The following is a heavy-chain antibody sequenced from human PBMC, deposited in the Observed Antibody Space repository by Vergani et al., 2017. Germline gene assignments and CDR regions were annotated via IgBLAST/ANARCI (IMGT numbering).Heavy chain of an antibody. V-gene: IGHV4-34*01. CDR1: GGSFSGYY. D-gene: IGHD6-13*01. J-gene: IGHJ6*03. CDR2: INHSGST. Sequence: QVQLQQWGAGLLKPSETLPLTCAVYGGSFSGYYWSWIRQPPGKGLEWIGEINHSGSTNYNPSLKSRVTISVDTSKNQFSLKLSSVTAPDTTVYYCARRPGYSSSWYHYYYYMDVWGKGTTVTVSS. CDR3: ARRPGYSSSWYHYYYYMDV.